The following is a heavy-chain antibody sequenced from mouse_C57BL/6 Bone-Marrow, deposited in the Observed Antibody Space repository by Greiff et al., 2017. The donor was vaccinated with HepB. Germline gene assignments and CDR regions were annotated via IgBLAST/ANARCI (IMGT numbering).Heavy chain of an antibody. D-gene: IGHD2-2*01. J-gene: IGHJ3*01. CDR3: VGYDWFAY. CDR1: GFSFNTYA. V-gene: IGHV10-1*01. CDR2: IRSKSNNYAT. Sequence: LQLVESGGGLVQPKGSLKLSCAASGFSFNTYAMNWLRQAPGKGLEWVARIRSKSNNYATYYADSVNDRFTISRDDSESMLYLQMNNLKTEDTAMYFCVGYDWFAYWGQGTLVTVSA.